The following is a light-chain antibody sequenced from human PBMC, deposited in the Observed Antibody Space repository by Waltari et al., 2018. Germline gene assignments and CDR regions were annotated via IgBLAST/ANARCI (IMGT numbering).Light chain of an antibody. V-gene: IGKV2-28*01. CDR2: LGS. J-gene: IGKJ4*01. CDR3: MQALQTPLT. CDR1: QSLLHRNGYNY. Sequence: DIVMTQSPLSLPVTPGEPASISCRSSQSLLHRNGYNYLDWYLQKSGQSPQLLMYLGSSRASGVPDRFSGSGSGTDFTLKISRVEAEDVGDYYCMQALQTPLTFGGGTKVEIK.